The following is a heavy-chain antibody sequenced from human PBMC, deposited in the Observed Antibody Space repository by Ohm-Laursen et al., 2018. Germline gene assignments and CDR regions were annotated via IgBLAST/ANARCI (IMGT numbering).Heavy chain of an antibody. CDR1: GFTFDDYA. Sequence: RSLRLSCAAAGFTFDDYAMHWVRQAPGKGLEWVSGISWNSGSIGYADSVKGRFTISRDNAKDSLYLQMNSLRAGDTALYYCAKGDYGDSVFDYWGQGTLVTVSS. V-gene: IGHV3-9*01. CDR2: ISWNSGSI. D-gene: IGHD4-17*01. CDR3: AKGDYGDSVFDY. J-gene: IGHJ4*02.